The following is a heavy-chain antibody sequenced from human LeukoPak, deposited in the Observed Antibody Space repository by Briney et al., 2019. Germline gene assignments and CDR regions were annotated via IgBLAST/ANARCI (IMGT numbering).Heavy chain of an antibody. J-gene: IGHJ4*02. V-gene: IGHV4-61*10. CDR1: GDSISRGRYY. D-gene: IGHD1-1*01. Sequence: SQTLSLTCTVSGDSISRGRYYWSWVRQPAGKGLEWLGYIYHSGLTNYNPSLKSRVTISLDTSKNQFSLKLNSVTAADTAVYYCARMMAPTGTVSFDYWGQGTLVTVSS. CDR2: IYHSGLT. CDR3: ARMMAPTGTVSFDY.